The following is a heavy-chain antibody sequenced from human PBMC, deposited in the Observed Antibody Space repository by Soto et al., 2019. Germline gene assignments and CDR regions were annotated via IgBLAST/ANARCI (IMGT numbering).Heavy chain of an antibody. CDR3: ARRRSSDGYNLGDAFDI. V-gene: IGHV1-69*01. Sequence: QVQLVQSGAEVKKPGSSVKVSCKASGGTFSSYAISWVRQAPGQGLEWMGGIIPIFGTANYAQKSQGRVTITADESTSTAYMELSSLRSEDTAVYYCARRRSSDGYNLGDAFDIWGQGTMVTVSS. CDR2: IIPIFGTA. D-gene: IGHD5-12*01. CDR1: GGTFSSYA. J-gene: IGHJ3*02.